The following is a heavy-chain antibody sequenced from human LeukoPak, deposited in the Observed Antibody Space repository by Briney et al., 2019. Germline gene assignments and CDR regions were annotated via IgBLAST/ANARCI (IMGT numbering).Heavy chain of an antibody. CDR1: GFTFSSYA. J-gene: IGHJ4*02. CDR3: AKELYYQDSSGSFDY. Sequence: GGSLRLSCAASGFTFSSYAMSWVRQAPGKGLEWVSAISTGGGNTYYADFVKGRLTISRDNPKNTLDLQMNSLRAEDTAIYYCAKELYYQDSSGSFDYWGQGTLVTVSS. CDR2: ISTGGGNT. D-gene: IGHD3-22*01. V-gene: IGHV3-23*01.